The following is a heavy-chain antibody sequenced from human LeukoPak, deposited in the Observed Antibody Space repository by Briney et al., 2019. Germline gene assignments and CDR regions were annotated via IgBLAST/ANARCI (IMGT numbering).Heavy chain of an antibody. CDR3: TTEGFTYGHHALGI. J-gene: IGHJ3*02. CDR1: GFTLRNAW. D-gene: IGHD5-18*01. CDR2: MRSEARGGTP. Sequence: GGSLRLSCATSGFTLRNAWISWVRQAPGKGLEWVGRMRSEARGGTPDYAALVKGRFIISIDDSRSTLYLQMHSLETEDTALYYCTTEGFTYGHHALGIWGQGTVATVSS. V-gene: IGHV3-15*01.